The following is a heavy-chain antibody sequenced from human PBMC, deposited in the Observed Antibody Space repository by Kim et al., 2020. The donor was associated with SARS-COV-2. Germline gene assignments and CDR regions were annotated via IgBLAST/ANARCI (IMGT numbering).Heavy chain of an antibody. V-gene: IGHV3-30-3*02. CDR1: GFTFSDYA. Sequence: GGSLILSCAASGFTFSDYAMHWVRQAPGKGLEWVAAISYVGINKYNADSVKGRFTISRDSSKNTLYLQMNSLRAEDTAVYYCAKDNADSGRYLDYWGQAT. D-gene: IGHD3-10*01. J-gene: IGHJ4*02. CDR3: AKDNADSGRYLDY. CDR2: ISYVGINK.